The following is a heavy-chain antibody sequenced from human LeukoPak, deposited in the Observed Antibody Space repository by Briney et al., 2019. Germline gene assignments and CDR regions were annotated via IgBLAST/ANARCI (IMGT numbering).Heavy chain of an antibody. CDR1: GGSISSSSYY. D-gene: IGHD3-9*01. CDR2: IYYSGST. J-gene: IGHJ4*02. Sequence: PSETLSLTCTVSGGSISSSSYYWGWLRQPPGKGREWLGSIYYSGSTYYNPSLKSRVTISVDTSKNQFYLKLSSVTAADTAVYYCARQGRLLRYFDYWGQGTLVTVSS. V-gene: IGHV4-39*01. CDR3: ARQGRLLRYFDY.